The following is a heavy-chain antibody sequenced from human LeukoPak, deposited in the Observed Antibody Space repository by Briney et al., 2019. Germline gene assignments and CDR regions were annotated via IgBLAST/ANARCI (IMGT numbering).Heavy chain of an antibody. J-gene: IGHJ4*02. D-gene: IGHD2-2*01. CDR2: ISYDGSNK. CDR3: ASWYQLLSD. CDR1: GFTFSSYA. Sequence: GGSLRLSCAASGFTFSSYAMHWVRQAPGKGLEWVAVISYDGSNKYYADSVKGRFTISRDNSKNTLYLQMNSLRAEDTAVYYCASWYQLLSDWGQGTLVTVSS. V-gene: IGHV3-30-3*01.